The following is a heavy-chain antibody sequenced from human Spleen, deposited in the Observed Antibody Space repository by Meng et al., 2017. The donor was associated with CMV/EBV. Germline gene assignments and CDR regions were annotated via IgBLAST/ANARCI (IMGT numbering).Heavy chain of an antibody. CDR3: ARVLRSNTQAPAIDP. CDR1: GYTFTGYY. CDR2: INPNSGGT. Sequence: ASVKVSCKASGYTFTGYYMHWVRQAPGQGLEWMGWINPNSGGTNYAQKFQGRVTMTRDTSISTAYMELSRLRSDDTAVYYCARVLRSNTQAPAIDPWGQGTLVTRLL. D-gene: IGHD1-26*01. J-gene: IGHJ5*02. V-gene: IGHV1-2*02.